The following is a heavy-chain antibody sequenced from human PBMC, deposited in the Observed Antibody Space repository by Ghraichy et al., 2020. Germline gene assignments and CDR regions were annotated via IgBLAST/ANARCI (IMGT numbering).Heavy chain of an antibody. CDR3: ARDMRLGDNDYYNGMDV. CDR1: GDSITSHF. Sequence: SQTLSLTCTVSGDSITSHFWSWIRQPPGEGLEWIGFIYHTGSRKYNPSLKGRVTLSVDTSKNQFSLKLRSVTAADTAVYYCARDMRLGDNDYYNGMDVWGQGTTFTVSS. D-gene: IGHD3-16*01. CDR2: IYHTGSR. V-gene: IGHV4-59*11. J-gene: IGHJ6*02.